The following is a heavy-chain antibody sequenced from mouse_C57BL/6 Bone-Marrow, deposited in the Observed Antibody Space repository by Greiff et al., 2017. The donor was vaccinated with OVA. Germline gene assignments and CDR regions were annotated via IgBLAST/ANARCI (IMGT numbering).Heavy chain of an antibody. D-gene: IGHD1-1*01. CDR2: ISSGGSYT. Sequence: EVKLVESGGDLVKPGGSLKLSCAASGFTFSSYGMSWVRQTPDKRLEWVATISSGGSYTYYPDSVKGRFTISRDNAKNTLYLQMSSLKSEDTAMYYCARQPYGSSYWYFDVWGTGTTVTVSS. V-gene: IGHV5-6*01. CDR3: ARQPYGSSYWYFDV. CDR1: GFTFSSYG. J-gene: IGHJ1*03.